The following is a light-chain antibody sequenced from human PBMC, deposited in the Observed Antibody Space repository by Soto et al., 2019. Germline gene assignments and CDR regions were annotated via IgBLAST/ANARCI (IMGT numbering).Light chain of an antibody. CDR3: QQLNTYPLT. V-gene: IGKV1-9*01. J-gene: IGKJ4*01. CDR1: QGISSY. CDR2: AAS. Sequence: DIQLTQSPSFLSASVGDRVTITCRASQGISSYLAWYQQKPGKAPNLLIYAASTLQSGVPSRFSGSESGTEFTLTIISLQPEDFATYYCQQLNTYPLTFGGGTKVESK.